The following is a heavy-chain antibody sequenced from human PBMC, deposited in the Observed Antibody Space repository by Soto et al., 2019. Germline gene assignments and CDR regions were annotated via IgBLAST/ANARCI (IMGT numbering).Heavy chain of an antibody. Sequence: QVQLVESGGGVVQPGRSLRLSCTASGFTFSSYAMHWVRQAPGKGLEWVAVISYDGSNKYYADSVKGRFTISRDNSKNTLLLQMNSLRAEETAVYYCARPDYGSGSYPDYWGQGTLVTVSS. CDR1: GFTFSSYA. CDR3: ARPDYGSGSYPDY. J-gene: IGHJ4*02. D-gene: IGHD3-10*01. V-gene: IGHV3-30-3*01. CDR2: ISYDGSNK.